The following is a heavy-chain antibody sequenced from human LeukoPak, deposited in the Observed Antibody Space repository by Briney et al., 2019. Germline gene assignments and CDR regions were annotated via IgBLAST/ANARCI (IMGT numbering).Heavy chain of an antibody. CDR3: ARVVRGRCFDWLLSENYFDY. Sequence: GASVKVSCKASGYTFTGYYMHWVRQAPGQGLEWMGWINPNSGGTNYAQKFQGRVTMTRDTSISTAYMELSRLRSDDTAVYYCARVVRGRCFDWLLSENYFDYWGQGTLVTVSS. J-gene: IGHJ4*02. D-gene: IGHD3-9*01. CDR1: GYTFTGYY. V-gene: IGHV1-2*02. CDR2: INPNSGGT.